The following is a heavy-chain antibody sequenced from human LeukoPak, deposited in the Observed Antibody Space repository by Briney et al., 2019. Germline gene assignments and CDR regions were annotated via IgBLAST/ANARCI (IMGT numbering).Heavy chain of an antibody. CDR2: IYYSGST. Sequence: PSETLSLTCTVSGGSISSSSYYWGWIRQPPGKGLEWIGSIYYSGSTYYNPSLKSRVTISVDTSKNQFSLKLSSVTAADTAVYYCASLVPGGIIQLPDRGWFDPWGQGTLVTVSS. J-gene: IGHJ5*02. D-gene: IGHD3-16*01. V-gene: IGHV4-39*07. CDR1: GGSISSSSYY. CDR3: ASLVPGGIIQLPDRGWFDP.